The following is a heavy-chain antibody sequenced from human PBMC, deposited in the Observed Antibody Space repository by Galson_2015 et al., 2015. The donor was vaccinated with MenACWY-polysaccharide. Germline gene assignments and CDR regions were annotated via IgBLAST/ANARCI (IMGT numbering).Heavy chain of an antibody. CDR1: GDSITSGGYF. V-gene: IGHV4-31*03. Sequence: TLSLTCTVSGDSITSGGYFWSWIRQHPGKGLEWIASISYDGGTYYNPSLKSRVTISVDTPNNQFSLKLNPVTAADTAVYYCARGGRAGSNRNWFDPWGQGTLVTVAS. CDR2: ISYDGGT. J-gene: IGHJ5*02. CDR3: ARGGRAGSNRNWFDP. D-gene: IGHD3-16*01.